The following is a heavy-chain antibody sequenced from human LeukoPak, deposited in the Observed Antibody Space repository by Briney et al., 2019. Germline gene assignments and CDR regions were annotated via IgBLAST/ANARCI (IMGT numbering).Heavy chain of an antibody. V-gene: IGHV4-59*01. CDR2: IYYSGST. CDR1: GGSISSYY. J-gene: IGHJ4*02. D-gene: IGHD3-22*01. Sequence: SETLSPTCTVSGGSISSYYWSWIRQPPGKGLEWIGYIYYSGSTNYNPSLKSRVTISVDTSKNQFSLKLSSVTAADTAVYYCARDDYYYDSSGYLARGQGTLVTVSS. CDR3: ARDDYYYDSSGYLA.